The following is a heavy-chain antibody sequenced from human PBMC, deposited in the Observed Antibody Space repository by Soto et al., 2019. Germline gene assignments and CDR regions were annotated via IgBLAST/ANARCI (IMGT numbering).Heavy chain of an antibody. J-gene: IGHJ4*02. Sequence: QLLLQESGPGLVKPSETLSLTCAVSGASISESSHYWAWIRQPPGKGLEWIASIYYTGMTYYNPPLRSRLTIDIDAARVHDSLDLGSAAAEDMAVDLFAGRLGNQSEWAFNFWGQGNLV. CDR1: GASISESSHY. CDR2: IYYTGMT. V-gene: IGHV4-39*01. D-gene: IGHD1-26*01. CDR3: AGRLGNQSEWAFNF.